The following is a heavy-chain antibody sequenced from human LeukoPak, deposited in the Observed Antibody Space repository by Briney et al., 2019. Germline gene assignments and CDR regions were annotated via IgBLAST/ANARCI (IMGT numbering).Heavy chain of an antibody. Sequence: PGGSLRLSCAASGFTFSSYWMTWVRQAPGKGLEWVAKIKQDGSGKYYVDSVKGRFTISRDNAKNSLYLQMNSLRAEDTAAYYCARSDFWSGYHRGYFDYWGQGTLVTVSS. CDR1: GFTFSSYW. J-gene: IGHJ4*02. D-gene: IGHD3-3*01. CDR2: IKQDGSGK. V-gene: IGHV3-7*05. CDR3: ARSDFWSGYHRGYFDY.